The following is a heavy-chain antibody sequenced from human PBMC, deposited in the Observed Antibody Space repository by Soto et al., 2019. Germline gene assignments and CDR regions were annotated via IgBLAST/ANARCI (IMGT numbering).Heavy chain of an antibody. CDR2: IYYSGST. CDR1: GVSISSYY. D-gene: IGHD6-19*01. V-gene: IGHV4-59*01. Sequence: SGTLSLTCTASGVSISSYYWSWIRQPPGKGLEWIGYIYYSGSTNYNPSLKSRVTISVDTTKNQFSLKLSSVTAADTAVYYCGRARVAVAGVNCYYYGMDVWGQGTTVTVSS. CDR3: GRARVAVAGVNCYYYGMDV. J-gene: IGHJ6*02.